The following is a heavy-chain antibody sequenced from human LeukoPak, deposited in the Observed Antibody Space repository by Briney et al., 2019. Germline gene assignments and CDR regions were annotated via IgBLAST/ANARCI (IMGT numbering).Heavy chain of an antibody. Sequence: SETLSLTCTVSGGSVSSANYYWSWIRQPPGKGLEWIGYIYYSGSTNYNPSLKSRVTISVDTSKNQFSLKLSSVTAADTAVYYCARVLYGDYTIDYWGQGTPVTVSS. CDR1: GGSVSSANYY. V-gene: IGHV4-61*01. J-gene: IGHJ4*02. CDR3: ARVLYGDYTIDY. D-gene: IGHD4-17*01. CDR2: IYYSGST.